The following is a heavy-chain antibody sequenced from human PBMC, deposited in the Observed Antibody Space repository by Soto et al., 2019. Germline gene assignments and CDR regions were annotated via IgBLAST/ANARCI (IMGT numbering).Heavy chain of an antibody. J-gene: IGHJ5*02. CDR1: GASISSYF. Sequence: QVQLQESGPGLVEPSETLSLTCTVSGASISSYFWTWIRQPAGKGLDWIGRISTSGTTNYNTSLKSRVTMSVDTSKNHFSLNLSSVTAADTSVSYCAREAGPDRWFDPWGQGTLVTVSS. CDR2: ISTSGTT. D-gene: IGHD6-19*01. V-gene: IGHV4-4*07. CDR3: AREAGPDRWFDP.